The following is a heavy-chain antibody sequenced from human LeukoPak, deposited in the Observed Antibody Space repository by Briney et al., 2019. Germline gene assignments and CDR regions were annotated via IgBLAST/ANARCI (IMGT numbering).Heavy chain of an antibody. V-gene: IGHV4-34*01. J-gene: IGHJ6*04. CDR1: GGSFSGYY. CDR2: INHSGST. CDR3: ARGLKTATKSGYCSGGSCRTHYYGMDV. Sequence: SETLSLTCAVYGGSFSGYYWSWICQPPGKGLEWIGEINHSGSTNYNPSLKSRVTISVDTSKNQFSLKLSSVTAADTAVYYCARGLKTATKSGYCSGGSCRTHYYGMDVWGKGTTVTVSS. D-gene: IGHD2-15*01.